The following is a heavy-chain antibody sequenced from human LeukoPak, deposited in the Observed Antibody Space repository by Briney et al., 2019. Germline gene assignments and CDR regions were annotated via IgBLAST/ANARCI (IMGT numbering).Heavy chain of an antibody. Sequence: GGSLRLSCAASGFIFSTYAMSWVRQAPGKGLEWVSGISDSGGSTYYADSVKGRFTISRDNSKNTLYMQMNSLRGEDTAVYYCAKEFYYDWDYWGQGTLVTVPS. D-gene: IGHD3-22*01. V-gene: IGHV3-23*01. J-gene: IGHJ4*02. CDR2: ISDSGGST. CDR1: GFIFSTYA. CDR3: AKEFYYDWDY.